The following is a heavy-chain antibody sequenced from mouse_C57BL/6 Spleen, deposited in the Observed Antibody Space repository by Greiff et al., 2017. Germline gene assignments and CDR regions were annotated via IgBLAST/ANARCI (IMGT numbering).Heavy chain of an antibody. CDR3: ARGTLYYGSAMDY. CDR2: ISYDGSN. CDR1: GYSITSGYY. D-gene: IGHD1-1*01. Sequence: EVQRVESGPGLVKPSQSLSLTCSVTGYSITSGYYWNWIRQFPGNKLEWMGYISYDGSNNYNPSLKNRISITRDTSKNQFFLKLNSVTTEDTATYYCARGTLYYGSAMDYWGQGTSVTVSS. V-gene: IGHV3-6*01. J-gene: IGHJ4*01.